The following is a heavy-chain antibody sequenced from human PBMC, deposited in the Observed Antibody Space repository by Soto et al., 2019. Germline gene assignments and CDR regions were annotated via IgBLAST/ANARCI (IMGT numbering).Heavy chain of an antibody. CDR2: IYYSGST. CDR3: ARQGPNWSDPYQSMDV. J-gene: IGHJ6*02. Sequence: SETLSLTCTFSGGSISIYYWSWIRQPPGKGLEWIGNIYYSGSTNYNPSLKSRVTISVDTSKNQFSLKLTSVTAADTAMYYCARQGPNWSDPYQSMDVWGQGTTVTVSS. CDR1: GGSISIYY. D-gene: IGHD2-2*01. V-gene: IGHV4-59*08.